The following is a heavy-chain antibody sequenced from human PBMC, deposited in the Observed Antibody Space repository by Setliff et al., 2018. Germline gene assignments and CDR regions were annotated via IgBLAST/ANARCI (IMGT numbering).Heavy chain of an antibody. CDR3: ARGRSTYFIDV. CDR2: INGASGNT. CDR1: GYSLSAYV. V-gene: IGHV1-3*01. J-gene: IGHJ6*03. Sequence: GASVKVSCKASGYSLSAYVMHWVRQAPGQRLEWMGWINGASGNTKYSQKFQGRVTITADTSASTAYMELSSLRSEDTAVYYCARGRSTYFIDVWGKGTTVTVSS.